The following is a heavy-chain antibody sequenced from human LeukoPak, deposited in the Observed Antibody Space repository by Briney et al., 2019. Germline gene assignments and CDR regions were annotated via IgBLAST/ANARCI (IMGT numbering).Heavy chain of an antibody. CDR3: AKDDSPIFRNAFDL. V-gene: IGHV3-30*02. J-gene: IGHJ3*01. CDR2: LKLDGKSK. Sequence: PGRSLRLSCVASGFTFSKYGLHSVRQHPGKGLEWGAFLKLDGKSKYYANSVKGRFTIYRETSENTLYLQSDSLRPEDTAVYYCAKDDSPIFRNAFDLWGQGTMVTVS. CDR1: GFTFSKYG.